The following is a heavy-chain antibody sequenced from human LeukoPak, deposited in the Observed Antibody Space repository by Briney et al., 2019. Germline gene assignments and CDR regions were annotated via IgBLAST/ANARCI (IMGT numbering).Heavy chain of an antibody. Sequence: GGSLRLSCAASGFTFSSYGMHWVRQAPGKGLEWVAVIWYDGSNKYYADSVKGRFTISRDNSKNTLYLQMNSLRAEDTAVYYCARGASHYDFWSGYYTRIVYGMDVWGQGTTVTVSS. CDR3: ARGASHYDFWSGYYTRIVYGMDV. J-gene: IGHJ6*02. CDR2: IWYDGSNK. V-gene: IGHV3-30*19. D-gene: IGHD3-3*01. CDR1: GFTFSSYG.